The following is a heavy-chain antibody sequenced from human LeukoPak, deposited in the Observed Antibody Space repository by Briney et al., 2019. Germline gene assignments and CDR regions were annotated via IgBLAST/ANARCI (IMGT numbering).Heavy chain of an antibody. CDR2: IKQDGSEK. CDR3: AGDQVGSPKSNYYYYGMDV. Sequence: GGSLRLSCAASGFTFSSYWMSWVRQAPGKGLGWVANIKQDGSEKYYVDSVKGRFTISRDNAKNSLYLQMNSLRAEDTAVYYCAGDQVGSPKSNYYYYGMDVWGQGTTVTVSS. CDR1: GFTFSSYW. D-gene: IGHD3-10*01. V-gene: IGHV3-7*01. J-gene: IGHJ6*02.